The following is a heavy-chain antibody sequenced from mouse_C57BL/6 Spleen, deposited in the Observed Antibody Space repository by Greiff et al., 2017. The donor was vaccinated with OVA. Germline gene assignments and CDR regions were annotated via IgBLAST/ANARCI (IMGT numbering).Heavy chain of an antibody. V-gene: IGHV3-6*01. J-gene: IGHJ4*01. CDR2: ISYDGSN. D-gene: IGHD1-1*02. CDR3: AGGTLMDY. Sequence: EVQRVESGPGLVKPSQSLSLTCSVTGYSITSGYYWNWIRQFPGNKLEWMGYISYDGSNNYNPSLKNRISITRDTSKNQFFLKLNSVTTEDTATYYCAGGTLMDYWGQGTSVTVSS. CDR1: GYSITSGYY.